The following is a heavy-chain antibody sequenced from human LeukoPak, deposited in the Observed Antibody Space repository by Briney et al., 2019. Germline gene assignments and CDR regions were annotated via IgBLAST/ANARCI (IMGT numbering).Heavy chain of an antibody. CDR1: GGTFSSYA. J-gene: IGHJ4*02. V-gene: IGHV1-69*01. D-gene: IGHD6-13*01. CDR2: IIPIFGTA. Sequence: SVKVSCKASGGTFSSYAISWVRQAPGQGLEWMGGIIPIFGTANYAQKFQGRVTITADESTSTAYMELSSLRSDDSAVYYCARIWAEFQLVCDFWGQGTLVTVSP. CDR3: ARIWAEFQLVCDF.